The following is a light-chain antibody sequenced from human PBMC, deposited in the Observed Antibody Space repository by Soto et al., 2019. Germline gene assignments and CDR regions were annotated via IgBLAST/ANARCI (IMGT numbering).Light chain of an antibody. CDR3: QQRSNWPVT. Sequence: EIVMTQSPATVSVSPGERATLSCRASQSVGSNLAWYQQKPGQAPRVLIYGASTRASGIPARFSGSGSGTEFTLTISSLQSEDFAIYYCQQRSNWPVTFGQGTKVEVK. CDR2: GAS. J-gene: IGKJ1*01. CDR1: QSVGSN. V-gene: IGKV3-15*01.